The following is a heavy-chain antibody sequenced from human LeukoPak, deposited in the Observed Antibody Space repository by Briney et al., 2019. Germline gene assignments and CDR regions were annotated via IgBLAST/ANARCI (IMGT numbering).Heavy chain of an antibody. CDR3: ARDRALTGDLVDY. Sequence: HPGGSLRLSCAASGFTFSSYWMHWVRQAPGKGLVWVSRIKSDGSSTSYADSVKGRFSISRDNAKNTLYLQMNSLRVEDTTVYYCARDRALTGDLVDYWGQGTLVTVSS. CDR1: GFTFSSYW. CDR2: IKSDGSST. D-gene: IGHD7-27*01. J-gene: IGHJ4*02. V-gene: IGHV3-74*01.